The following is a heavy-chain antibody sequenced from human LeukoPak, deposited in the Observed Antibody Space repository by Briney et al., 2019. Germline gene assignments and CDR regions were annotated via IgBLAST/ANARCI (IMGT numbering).Heavy chain of an antibody. D-gene: IGHD5-12*01. CDR1: GFTFSSYS. J-gene: IGHJ4*02. Sequence: PGGSLRLSCAASGFTFSSYSMNWVRQAPGKGLEWVSSISSSSSYIYYADSVKGRFTISRDNAKTTMYLQMNSLRAEDTAVYYCAKDRPTWPIDYWGQGTLVTVSS. CDR3: AKDRPTWPIDY. V-gene: IGHV3-21*04. CDR2: ISSSSSYI.